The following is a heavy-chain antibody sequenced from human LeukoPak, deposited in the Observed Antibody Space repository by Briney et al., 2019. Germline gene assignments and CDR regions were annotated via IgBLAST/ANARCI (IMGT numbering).Heavy chain of an antibody. J-gene: IGHJ4*02. V-gene: IGHV4-34*01. CDR3: ARVLSVAATPGFDY. D-gene: IGHD6-19*01. CDR2: INHSGST. Sequence: PSETLSLPXAVYGGSFRGCYWSWIRQPPGQGLVGIGEINHSGSTNYNPSLTRRVTISVDTSKNQYSLKLSSVTAADTAVYYCARVLSVAATPGFDYWGQGTLVTVSS. CDR1: GGSFRGCY.